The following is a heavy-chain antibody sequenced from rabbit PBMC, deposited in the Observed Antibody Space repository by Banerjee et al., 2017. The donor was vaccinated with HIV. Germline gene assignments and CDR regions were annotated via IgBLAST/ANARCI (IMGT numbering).Heavy chain of an antibody. J-gene: IGHJ4*01. CDR2: IYTGSSGST. Sequence: QEQLVESGGGLVTLGGSLKLSCKASGFSFSSNAMCWVRQAPGKGLEWIACIYTGSSGSTYYASWAKGRFTISKASSTTVTLQMTSLTAADTATYFCARVGYAGYVYAGEYYFNLWGQGTLVTVS. D-gene: IGHD6-1*01. CDR3: ARVGYAGYVYAGEYYFNL. CDR1: GFSFSSNA. V-gene: IGHV1S45*01.